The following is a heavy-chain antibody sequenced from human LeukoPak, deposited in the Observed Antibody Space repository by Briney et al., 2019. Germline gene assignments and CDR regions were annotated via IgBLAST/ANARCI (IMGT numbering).Heavy chain of an antibody. CDR1: GFTLSSYW. D-gene: IGHD3-10*01. Sequence: PGGSLRLSCAASGFTLSSYWMHWVRQAPGKGLVWVSRINSDGSSTSYADSVKGRFTISRDNAKNTLYLQMNSLRAEGTAVYYCASLYGSGSYSNYYYYYGMDVWGKGTTVTVSS. CDR2: INSDGSST. J-gene: IGHJ6*04. CDR3: ASLYGSGSYSNYYYYYGMDV. V-gene: IGHV3-74*01.